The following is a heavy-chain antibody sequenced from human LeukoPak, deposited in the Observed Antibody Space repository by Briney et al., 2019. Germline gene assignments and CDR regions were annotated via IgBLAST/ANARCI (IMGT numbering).Heavy chain of an antibody. V-gene: IGHV4-4*07. D-gene: IGHD3-10*01. Sequence: PSETLSLTCTVSGGSISSYYWSWIRQPAGNGLEWIGRIYPSGSTNYNPSLESRVTMSVDTSKNQFSLKLSSVTAADTAVYYCARADYGSGSYYNSNWFDPWGQGTLVTVSS. J-gene: IGHJ5*02. CDR1: GGSISSYY. CDR2: IYPSGST. CDR3: ARADYGSGSYYNSNWFDP.